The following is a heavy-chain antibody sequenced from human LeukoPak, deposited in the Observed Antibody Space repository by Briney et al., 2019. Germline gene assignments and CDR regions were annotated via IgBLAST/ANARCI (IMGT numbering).Heavy chain of an antibody. V-gene: IGHV1-2*02. J-gene: IGHJ4*02. CDR1: GYTFTGYY. CDR3: ARAGTYYYDSSGYYDY. Sequence: ASVKVSCRASGYTFTGYYMHWVRQAPGQGLEWMGWINPNSGGTNYAQKFQGRVTMTRDTSISTAYMELSRLRSDDTAVYYCARAGTYYYDSSGYYDYWGQGTLVTVSS. D-gene: IGHD3-22*01. CDR2: INPNSGGT.